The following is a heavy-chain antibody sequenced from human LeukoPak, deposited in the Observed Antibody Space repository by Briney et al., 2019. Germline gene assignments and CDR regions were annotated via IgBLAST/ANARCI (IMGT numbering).Heavy chain of an antibody. D-gene: IGHD6-13*01. J-gene: IGHJ3*01. V-gene: IGHV3-23*01. CDR1: GISFSSYG. Sequence: GGSLRLSCAASGISFSSYGMSWVRQAPGKGLEWASAISGSGDSRYYADSVKGRFTISRDNSKNTLYLQMNNVRAEDTAVYSCAKDLAAAGTDTFDVWGQGTMVTVTS. CDR2: ISGSGDSR. CDR3: AKDLAAAGTDTFDV.